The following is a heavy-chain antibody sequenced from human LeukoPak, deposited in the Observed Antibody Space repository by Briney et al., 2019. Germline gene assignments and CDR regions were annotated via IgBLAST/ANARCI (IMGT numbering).Heavy chain of an antibody. V-gene: IGHV3-23*01. J-gene: IGHJ4*02. CDR1: GFTFSSYA. CDR2: ISGSGGST. D-gene: IGHD3-22*01. CDR3: AKDWDYDSSGYYDY. Sequence: GGSLRLSCAASGFTFSSYAMSWVRQAPGKGVEWVSAISGSGGSTYYADSVKGRFTISRDNSKNTLYLQMNSLRAEDTAVYYCAKDWDYDSSGYYDYWGQGTLVTVSS.